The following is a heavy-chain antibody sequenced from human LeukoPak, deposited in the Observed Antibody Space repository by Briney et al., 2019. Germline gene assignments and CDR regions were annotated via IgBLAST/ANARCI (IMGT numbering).Heavy chain of an antibody. J-gene: IGHJ3*02. CDR3: ARGRMADYYDSSGYYSDAFDI. Sequence: SVKVSCKASGGTFSSYAISWVRQAPGQGLEWMGGIIPIFGTANYAQKFQGRVTITADKSTSTAYMELSSLRSEDTAVYYCARGRMADYYDSSGYYSDAFDIWGQGTMVTVSS. D-gene: IGHD3-22*01. V-gene: IGHV1-69*06. CDR1: GGTFSSYA. CDR2: IIPIFGTA.